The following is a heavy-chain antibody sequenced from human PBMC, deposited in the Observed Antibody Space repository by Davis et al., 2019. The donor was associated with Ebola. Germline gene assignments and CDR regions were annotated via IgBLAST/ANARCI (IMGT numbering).Heavy chain of an antibody. V-gene: IGHV1-69*06. Sequence: AASVKVSCKASGGTFSSNAISWVRQAPGQGLEWMGGIIPIFGTANYAQNFQGRVTITADRSTSTVYMELSSLRSEDTAVYYCARDLAVAGNDYWGQGTLVTVSS. J-gene: IGHJ4*02. D-gene: IGHD6-19*01. CDR2: IIPIFGTA. CDR3: ARDLAVAGNDY. CDR1: GGTFSSNA.